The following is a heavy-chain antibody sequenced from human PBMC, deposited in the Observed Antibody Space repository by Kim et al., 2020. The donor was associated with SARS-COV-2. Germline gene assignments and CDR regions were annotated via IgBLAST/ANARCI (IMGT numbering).Heavy chain of an antibody. V-gene: IGHV3-21*01. D-gene: IGHD3-10*01. CDR3: AREMGYGSGDFDY. Sequence: GGSLRLSCAASGFTFSSYSMNWVRQAPGKGLEWVSSISSSSSYIYYADSVKGRFTISRDNAKNSLYLQMNSLRAEDTAVYYCAREMGYGSGDFDYWGQGTLVTVSS. J-gene: IGHJ4*02. CDR1: GFTFSSYS. CDR2: ISSSSSYI.